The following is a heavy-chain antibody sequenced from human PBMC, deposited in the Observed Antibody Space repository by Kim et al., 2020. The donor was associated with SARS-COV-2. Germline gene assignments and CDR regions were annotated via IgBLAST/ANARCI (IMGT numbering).Heavy chain of an antibody. J-gene: IGHJ4*02. D-gene: IGHD3-16*01. Sequence: SGSTNYNPSLKSRVTISVDTSKNQFSLKLSSVTAADTAVYYCARGPRLDYWGQGTLVTVSS. V-gene: IGHV4-34*01. CDR2: SGST. CDR3: ARGPRLDY.